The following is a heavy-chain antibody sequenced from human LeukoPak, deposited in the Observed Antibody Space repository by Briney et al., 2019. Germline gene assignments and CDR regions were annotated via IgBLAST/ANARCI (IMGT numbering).Heavy chain of an antibody. D-gene: IGHD2-2*01. Sequence: WASVKVSCKASGYTFTSYGISWVRQAPGQGLEWMGWISAYNGNTNYAQKLQGRVTMTTDTSTSTAYMELRSLRSDDTAVYYCARAPTAPAAGDWYFDLWGRGTLVTVSS. CDR1: GYTFTSYG. V-gene: IGHV1-18*01. CDR3: ARAPTAPAAGDWYFDL. CDR2: ISAYNGNT. J-gene: IGHJ2*01.